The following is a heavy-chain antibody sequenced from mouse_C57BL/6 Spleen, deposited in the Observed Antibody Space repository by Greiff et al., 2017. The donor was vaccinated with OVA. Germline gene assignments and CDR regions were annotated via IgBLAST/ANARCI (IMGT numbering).Heavy chain of an antibody. V-gene: IGHV1-80*01. D-gene: IGHD1-1*01. J-gene: IGHJ4*01. Sequence: QVQLKQSGAELVKPGASVKISCKASGYAFSSYWMNWVKQRPGKGLEWIGQIYPGDGDTNYNGKFKGKATLTADKSSSTAYMQLSSLTSEDSAVYLGASRLLRYAMDYWGQGTSVTVSS. CDR2: IYPGDGDT. CDR3: ASRLLRYAMDY. CDR1: GYAFSSYW.